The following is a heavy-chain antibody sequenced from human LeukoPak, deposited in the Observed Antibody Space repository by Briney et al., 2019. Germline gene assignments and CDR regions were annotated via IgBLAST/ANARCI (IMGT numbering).Heavy chain of an antibody. CDR2: IYHSGST. J-gene: IGHJ4*02. Sequence: SETLSLTCTVSDYSISSNYYWGWIRQPPGRGLEWIGCIYHSGSTYYNPSLKSRVTISVDTSKNQFSLKLSSVTAADTAVYYCARGSGTLYYWGQGTLVTVSS. CDR1: DYSISSNYY. D-gene: IGHD3-10*01. V-gene: IGHV4-38-2*02. CDR3: ARGSGTLYY.